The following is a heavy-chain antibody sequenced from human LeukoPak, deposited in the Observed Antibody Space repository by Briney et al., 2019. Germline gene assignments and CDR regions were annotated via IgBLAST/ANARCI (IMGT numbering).Heavy chain of an antibody. CDR2: IYYSGNT. D-gene: IGHD5-18*01. J-gene: IGHJ4*02. V-gene: IGHV4-39*01. CDR1: GGSISSSSHY. CDR3: ASIPDTAMVYYFDY. Sequence: SETLSLTCTVSGGSISSSSHYWGWIRQPPGKGLEWIGSIYYSGNTYYNPSLKSRVTISVGTSKNQFSLKLSSVTAADTAVYYCASIPDTAMVYYFDYWGQGTLVTVSP.